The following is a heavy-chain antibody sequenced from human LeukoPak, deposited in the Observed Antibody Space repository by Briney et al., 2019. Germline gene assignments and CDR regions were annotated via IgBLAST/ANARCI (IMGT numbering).Heavy chain of an antibody. D-gene: IGHD3-3*01. V-gene: IGHV3-30-3*01. CDR1: GFTISSYA. CDR2: ISYDGSNK. CDR3: ARAYYDFWSGYYTGSAFDI. Sequence: GGSLRLSCAASGFTISSYAMHWVRQAPGKGLEWVAVISYDGSNKYYADSVKGRFTISRDNSKNTLYLQMNSLRAEDTAVYYCARAYYDFWSGYYTGSAFDIWGQGTMVTVSS. J-gene: IGHJ3*02.